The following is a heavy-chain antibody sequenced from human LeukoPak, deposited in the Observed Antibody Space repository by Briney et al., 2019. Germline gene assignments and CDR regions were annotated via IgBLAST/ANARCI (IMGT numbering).Heavy chain of an antibody. Sequence: GGSLRLSCAASGFSFTSYGVHWVRQASGKGLEWVALITYDGYYKYYSDSVKGRFTISSDTSKNTLYLQMNSLRAEDTAVYYCARDLSPVVRASPMGYWGQGTLVTVSS. J-gene: IGHJ4*02. CDR2: ITYDGYYK. D-gene: IGHD3-10*01. CDR1: GFSFTSYG. V-gene: IGHV3-30*03. CDR3: ARDLSPVVRASPMGY.